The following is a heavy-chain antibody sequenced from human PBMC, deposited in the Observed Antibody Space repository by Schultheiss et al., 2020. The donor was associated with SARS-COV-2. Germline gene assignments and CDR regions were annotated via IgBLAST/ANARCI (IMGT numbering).Heavy chain of an antibody. V-gene: IGHV4-59*08. D-gene: IGHD4-11*01. CDR1: GGSISCYY. CDR2: IYYTGIT. Sequence: SETLSLTCTVSGGSISCYYWTWIRQPPGKGLEQMGNIYYTGITKYNPSLKSRVTISIDTSKNQFSLKLGSVTAADTAVYYCARRRQDTSAYSFFDSWGQGTLVTVSS. J-gene: IGHJ4*02. CDR3: ARRRQDTSAYSFFDS.